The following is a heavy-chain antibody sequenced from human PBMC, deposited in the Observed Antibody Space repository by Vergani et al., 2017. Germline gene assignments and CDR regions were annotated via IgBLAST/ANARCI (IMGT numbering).Heavy chain of an antibody. CDR2: INPSGCST. CDR3: ARGLADIVATPALSN. V-gene: IGHV1-46*01. J-gene: IGHJ4*02. Sequence: QVQLVQSGAEVKKPGASVKVSCKASGYTFTSYYMHWVRQAPGQGLEWMGIINPSGCSTGYAQKFQGRVTMTSDPSTSTVYIELSSLRSEDTAVYYCARGLADIVATPALSNWSQGTLVTVSS. D-gene: IGHD5-12*01. CDR1: GYTFTSYY.